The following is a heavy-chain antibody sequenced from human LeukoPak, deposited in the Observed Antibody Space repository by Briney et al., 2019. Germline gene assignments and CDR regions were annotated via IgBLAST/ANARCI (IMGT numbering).Heavy chain of an antibody. D-gene: IGHD2-2*03. CDR2: IIPIFGTA. CDR1: GGTFSSYA. V-gene: IGHV1-69*05. CDR3: ARGNGYCSSTSCPNDAFDI. Sequence: ASVKVSCKASGGTFSSYAISWVRQAPGQGLEWMGGIIPIFGTANYAQKFQGRVTITTDESTSTAYMELSSLRSEDTAVYYCARGNGYCSSTSCPNDAFDIWGQGTMVTVSS. J-gene: IGHJ3*02.